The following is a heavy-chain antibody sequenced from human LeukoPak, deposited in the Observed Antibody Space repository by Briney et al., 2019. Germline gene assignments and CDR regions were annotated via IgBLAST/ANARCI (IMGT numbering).Heavy chain of an antibody. J-gene: IGHJ4*02. Sequence: PGGSLRLSCATSGFIFRIYAMTWVRQAPGKGLEWVSTIGGSGFSTYYADSVKGRFTISRDNSKNTLYLQMSSLRAEDAAVYYCAKPAVGSGGSCYRAYYFDYWGQGTLVTVSS. D-gene: IGHD2-15*01. V-gene: IGHV3-23*01. CDR3: AKPAVGSGGSCYRAYYFDY. CDR2: IGGSGFST. CDR1: GFIFRIYA.